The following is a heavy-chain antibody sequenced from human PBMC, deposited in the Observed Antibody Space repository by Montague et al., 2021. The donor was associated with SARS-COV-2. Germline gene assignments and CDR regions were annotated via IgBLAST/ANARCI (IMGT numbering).Heavy chain of an antibody. CDR1: GDSISRYY. D-gene: IGHD3-10*01. CDR3: AREQWFNQYYYGMDV. J-gene: IGHJ6*02. CDR2: VYSSGNT. Sequence: SETLSLTCSVSGDSISRYYWSWVRQSAGKGLEWIGRVYSSGNTDSNPSLKSRVIMSRDTSTNQVSLKVTSVTAADTAVYYCAREQWFNQYYYGMDVWGQGTPVAVSS. V-gene: IGHV4-4*07.